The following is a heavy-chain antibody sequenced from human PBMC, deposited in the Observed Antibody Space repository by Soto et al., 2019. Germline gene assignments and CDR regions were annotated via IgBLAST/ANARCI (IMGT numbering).Heavy chain of an antibody. CDR3: ARNGIAAAGNPLNYYYGMDV. V-gene: IGHV2-70*01. D-gene: IGHD6-13*01. J-gene: IGHJ6*02. CDR2: IDWDDDK. Sequence: SGPTLVNPTQPLTLTCTFSGFSLSTSGMCVSWIRQPPGKALEWLALIDWDDDKYYSTSLKTRLTISKDTSKNQVVLTMTNMDPVDTATYYCARNGIAAAGNPLNYYYGMDVWGQGTTVTAP. CDR1: GFSLSTSGMC.